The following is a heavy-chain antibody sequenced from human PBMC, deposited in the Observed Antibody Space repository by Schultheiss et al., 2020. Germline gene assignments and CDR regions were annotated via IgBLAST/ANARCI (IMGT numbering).Heavy chain of an antibody. D-gene: IGHD3-3*01. CDR1: GFTFSDYY. CDR2: ISSSGSTI. CDR3: ARRVRFLEWLFVGSWFDP. J-gene: IGHJ5*02. V-gene: IGHV3-11*01. Sequence: GGSLRLSCAASGFTFSDYYMSWIRQAPGKGLEWVSYISSSGSTIYYADSVKGRFTISRDNAKNSLYLQMNSLRAEDTAVYYCARRVRFLEWLFVGSWFDPWGKGTLVTVSS.